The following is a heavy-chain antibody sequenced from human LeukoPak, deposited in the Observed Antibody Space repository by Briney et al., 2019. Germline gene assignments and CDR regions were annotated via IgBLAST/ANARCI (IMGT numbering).Heavy chain of an antibody. CDR2: ILGTGSPT. CDR1: GFTFGTYA. CDR3: AKDLFGVTGDY. D-gene: IGHD3-16*01. J-gene: IGHJ4*02. Sequence: GSLILSCAASGFTFGTYAMACVRQAPGRGLEWVSSILGTGSPTYYAASVKGRFTISRDNSKNTLYLQMNSLRAEDTAVYYCAKDLFGVTGDYWGQGTLVTVSS. V-gene: IGHV3-23*01.